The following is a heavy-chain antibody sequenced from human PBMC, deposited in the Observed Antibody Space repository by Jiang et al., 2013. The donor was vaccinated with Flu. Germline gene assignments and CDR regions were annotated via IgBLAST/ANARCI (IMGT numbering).Heavy chain of an antibody. CDR3: ARGGRRWLPLTYFDS. V-gene: IGHV4-59*01. J-gene: IGHJ4*02. CDR1: GGSISPYY. D-gene: IGHD5-24*01. CDR2: IYYTGDT. Sequence: ETLSLTCTVSGGSISPYYWSWIRQPPGKRLEWIGYIYYTGDTNYIPSLKSRLTMSLDTSENQFSLKLSSVTAADTAVYYCARGGRRWLPLTYFDSWGQGALVTVTS.